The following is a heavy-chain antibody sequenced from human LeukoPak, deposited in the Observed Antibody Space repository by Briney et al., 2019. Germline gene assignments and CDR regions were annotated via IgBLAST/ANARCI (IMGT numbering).Heavy chain of an antibody. J-gene: IGHJ5*02. CDR3: ARNIVVVPAVTGPENWFDP. V-gene: IGHV5-51*01. CDR1: GYSFTSYW. D-gene: IGHD2-2*01. Sequence: GESLKISCKGSGYSFTSYWIGWVRQMPGKGLEWMGIIYPGDSDTRYSPSFQGQVTISADKSISTAYLQWSSLKASDTAMYYCARNIVVVPAVTGPENWFDPWGQGTLVTVSS. CDR2: IYPGDSDT.